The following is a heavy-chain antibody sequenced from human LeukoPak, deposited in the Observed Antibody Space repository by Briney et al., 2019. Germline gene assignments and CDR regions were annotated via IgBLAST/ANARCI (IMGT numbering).Heavy chain of an antibody. D-gene: IGHD3-22*01. V-gene: IGHV3-30*02. CDR1: GFTFGSYG. Sequence: GGSLRLSCAASGFTFGSYGMHWVRQAPGKGLEWVTFIRSDGSNKYYADSVKGRFTISRDNAKNSLYLQMNSLRAEDTALYHCARDSRPDDSSGYGCWFDPWGQGTLVTVSS. CDR3: ARDSRPDDSSGYGCWFDP. J-gene: IGHJ5*02. CDR2: IRSDGSNK.